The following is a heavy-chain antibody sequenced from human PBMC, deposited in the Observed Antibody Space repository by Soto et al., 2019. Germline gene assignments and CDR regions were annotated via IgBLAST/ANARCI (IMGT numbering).Heavy chain of an antibody. CDR3: ARDLGGYNYGYSDY. J-gene: IGHJ4*02. V-gene: IGHV1-2*02. D-gene: IGHD5-18*01. CDR1: VYTFTGYY. CDR2: INPNSGGT. Sequence: ASVKVSCKASVYTFTGYYIHCVRQAPGQGLEWVGWINPNSGGTNYAQKFQGRVTMTRDTSISTAYMELSRLRSDDTAVYYCARDLGGYNYGYSDYWGQGTLVTVSS.